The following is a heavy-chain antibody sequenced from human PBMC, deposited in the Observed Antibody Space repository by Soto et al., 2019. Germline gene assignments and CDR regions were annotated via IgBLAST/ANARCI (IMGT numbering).Heavy chain of an antibody. CDR2: IYYSGST. CDR1: GGSISSYY. CDR3: ARHGSYDSSGYPFHYFDY. V-gene: IGHV4-59*08. J-gene: IGHJ4*02. Sequence: SETLSLTCTVSGGSISSYYWSWIRQPPGKGLEWIGYIYYSGSTNYNPSLKSRVTISVDTSKNQFSLKLSSVTAADTAVYYCARHGSYDSSGYPFHYFDYWGQGTLVTVSS. D-gene: IGHD3-22*01.